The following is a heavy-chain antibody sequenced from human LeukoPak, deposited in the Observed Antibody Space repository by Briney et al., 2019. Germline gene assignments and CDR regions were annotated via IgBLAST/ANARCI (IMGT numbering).Heavy chain of an antibody. CDR3: AKDREGLSSGYDLEYFDY. J-gene: IGHJ4*02. CDR2: ISGSGGST. Sequence: PGGSLRLSCVASGFXFSSYAMSWVRQAPGKGLEWVSAISGSGGSTYYADSVKGRFTISRDNSKNTLFLQMNSLRAEDTAVYYCAKDREGLSSGYDLEYFDYWGQGTLVTVSS. D-gene: IGHD5-12*01. CDR1: GFXFSSYA. V-gene: IGHV3-23*01.